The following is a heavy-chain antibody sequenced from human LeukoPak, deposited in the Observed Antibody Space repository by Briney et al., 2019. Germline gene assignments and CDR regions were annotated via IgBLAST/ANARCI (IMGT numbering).Heavy chain of an antibody. V-gene: IGHV1-2*02. CDR2: INPNSGGT. D-gene: IGHD2-2*01. J-gene: IGHJ5*02. CDR3: ARDLLVVPAAMAFDP. CDR1: GYTFTGYY. Sequence: ASVKVSCKASGYTFTGYYMHWVRQAPGQGLEWMGWINPNSGGTNYAQKFQGRVTMTTDTSTSTAYMELRSLRSDDTAVYYCARDLLVVPAAMAFDPWGQGTLVTVSS.